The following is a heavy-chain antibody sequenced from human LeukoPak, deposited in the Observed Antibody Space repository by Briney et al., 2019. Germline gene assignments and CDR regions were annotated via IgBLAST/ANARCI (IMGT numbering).Heavy chain of an antibody. CDR1: GFTFSDYY. D-gene: IGHD6-13*01. V-gene: IGHV4-38-2*01. J-gene: IGHJ5*02. CDR2: IYHSGST. Sequence: GSLRLSCAASGFTFSDYYMSWVRQAPGKGLEWIGSIYHSGSTYYNPSLKSRVTISVDTSKNQFSLKLSSVTAADTAVYYCARGYSSSWYLNWFDPWGQGTLVTVSS. CDR3: ARGYSSSWYLNWFDP.